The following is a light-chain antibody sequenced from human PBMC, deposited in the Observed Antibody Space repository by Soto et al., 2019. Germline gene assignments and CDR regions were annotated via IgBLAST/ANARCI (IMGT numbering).Light chain of an antibody. V-gene: IGLV1-51*01. J-gene: IGLJ2*01. CDR2: DNN. CDR1: RSNIGNNY. Sequence: VPFSGCGSRSNIGNNYVSWYQQLPGTAPKLLIYDNNVRPSGIPDRFSGSKSGTSATLDITGLQTGDEADYYCGTWDNSLSAVFGGGTKLTVL. CDR3: GTWDNSLSAV.